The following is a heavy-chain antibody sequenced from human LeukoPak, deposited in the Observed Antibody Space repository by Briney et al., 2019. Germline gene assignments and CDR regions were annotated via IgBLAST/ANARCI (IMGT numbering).Heavy chain of an antibody. CDR1: GFTFSNAW. CDR2: IKRKTDGGTT. CDR3: TTLYDYGDYYFDF. J-gene: IGHJ4*02. D-gene: IGHD4-17*01. V-gene: IGHV3-15*01. Sequence: PGGSLRLSCAASGFTFSNAWMSWVRQAPGKGLEWVGRIKRKTDGGTTDYAAPVKGRFTISRDDSKNTQYLQMNSLKTEDTAVYYCTTLYDYGDYYFDFWGQGTLVTVSS.